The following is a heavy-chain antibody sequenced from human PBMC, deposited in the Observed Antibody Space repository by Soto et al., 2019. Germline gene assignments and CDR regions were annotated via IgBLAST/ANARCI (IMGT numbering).Heavy chain of an antibody. J-gene: IGHJ3*02. CDR1: GGTFSNFA. CDR3: AAAGRDVLGYGYKDTDGLDI. Sequence: QVQLVQSGPEVKKPGSSVKVSCEASGGTFSNFAVNWVRQAPGQGLEWVGGFIPLFNVAKYAQKFEGRVTIVADDYTSTAYMDLSSLRSDDTAVYYCAAAGRDVLGYGYKDTDGLDIWGQGTMVTVSS. V-gene: IGHV1-69*01. D-gene: IGHD5-12*01. CDR2: FIPLFNVA.